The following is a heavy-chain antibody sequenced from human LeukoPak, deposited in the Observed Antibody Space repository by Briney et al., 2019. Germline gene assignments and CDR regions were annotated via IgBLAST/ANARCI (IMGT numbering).Heavy chain of an antibody. CDR3: ARDGIAAAGSGYYYYYMDV. V-gene: IGHV3-48*03. Sequence: GGSLRLSCAASGFTFSSYEMNWVRQAPGKGLEWVSYISSSGSTIYYADSVKGRFTISRDNSKNTLYLQMNSLRAEDTAVYYCARDGIAAAGSGYYYYYMDVWGKGTTVTVSS. J-gene: IGHJ6*03. CDR1: GFTFSSYE. D-gene: IGHD6-13*01. CDR2: ISSSGSTI.